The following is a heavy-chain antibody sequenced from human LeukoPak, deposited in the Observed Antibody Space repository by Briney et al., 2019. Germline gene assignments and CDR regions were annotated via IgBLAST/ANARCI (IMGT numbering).Heavy chain of an antibody. CDR1: GYTFTSYD. V-gene: IGHV1-8*01. J-gene: IGHJ5*02. CDR3: ARMSYYDSSGDNWFDP. D-gene: IGHD3-22*01. CDR2: MNPNSGNT. Sequence: ASVKVSCKASGYTFTSYDINWVRQATGQGLEWMGWMNPNSGNTGYAQKFQGRVTMTRDTSISAAYMELSSLRSEDTAVYYCARMSYYDSSGDNWFDPWGQGTLVTVSS.